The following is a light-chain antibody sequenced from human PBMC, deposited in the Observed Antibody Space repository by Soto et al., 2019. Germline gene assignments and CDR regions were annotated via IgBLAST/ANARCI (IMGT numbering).Light chain of an antibody. CDR3: QQFSIYPLT. CDR2: DAS. CDR1: QSVSNN. V-gene: IGKV3-20*01. J-gene: IGKJ4*01. Sequence: EIVLTQSPATLSVSPGDRSTLPCMASQSVSNNLAWYQQKPGQAPRLLIYDASSRATGIPGRFSGGGSGTDFTLTISRLEPEDFAVYYCQQFSIYPLTFGGGTKVDI.